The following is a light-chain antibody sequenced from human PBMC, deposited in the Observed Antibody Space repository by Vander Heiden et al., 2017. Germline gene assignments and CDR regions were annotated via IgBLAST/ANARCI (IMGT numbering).Light chain of an antibody. V-gene: IGLV1-44*01. Sequence: QSVLPQPPSASGTPGQRVTISCSGSSSNIGSNTVNWYQQLPGTAPKLLIYSKNQRPSGVPDRFSGAKSGTSASLAISGLQSEDEADYYCAAWDDSLNGPLFGGGTKLTVL. CDR1: SSNIGSNT. CDR2: SKN. CDR3: AAWDDSLNGPL. J-gene: IGLJ2*01.